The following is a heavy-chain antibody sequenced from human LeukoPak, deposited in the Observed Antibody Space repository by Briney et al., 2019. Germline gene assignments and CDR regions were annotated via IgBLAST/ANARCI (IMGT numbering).Heavy chain of an antibody. CDR3: ATNSGYDYLLPFDY. CDR2: ISYDGSNE. V-gene: IGHV3-30-3*01. Sequence: WGSLRLSCAASGFTFSNHTMHWVRQAPGKGLEWVAVISYDGSNEYYADSVKGRFTISRHISKNTLYLQMNSLRADDTAVYFCATNSGYDYLLPFDYWGQGTLVTVSS. D-gene: IGHD5-12*01. J-gene: IGHJ4*02. CDR1: GFTFSNHT.